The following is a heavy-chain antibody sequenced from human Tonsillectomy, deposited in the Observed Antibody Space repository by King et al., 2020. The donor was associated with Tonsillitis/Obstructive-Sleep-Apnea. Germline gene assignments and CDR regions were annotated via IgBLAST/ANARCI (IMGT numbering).Heavy chain of an antibody. CDR1: GFSFTSYC. J-gene: IGHJ3*02. CDR2: ICPGDSDT. V-gene: IGHV5-51*01. D-gene: IGHD3-10*02. CDR3: ARESVRSSAFDI. Sequence: VQLVESGAEVKKPRESLKISCTGSGFSFTSYCIAWVRQMPGKGLEWMGIICPGDSDTRNSPSFQGQVTISADKSISTAYLQWSSLKASDTAIYYCARESVRSSAFDIWGQGTMVTVSS.